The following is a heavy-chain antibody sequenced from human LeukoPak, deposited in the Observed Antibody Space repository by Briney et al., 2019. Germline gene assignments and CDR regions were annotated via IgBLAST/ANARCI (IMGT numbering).Heavy chain of an antibody. CDR1: GGTFSSYA. V-gene: IGHV1-69*13. D-gene: IGHD3-22*01. Sequence: SVKVSCKASGGTFSSYAISWVRQAPGQGLEWMGGIIPIFGTANYAQKFQGRVTITADESTSTAYMELSSLRSEDTAVYYCARGLRYYDSSGYYPVYYYYYGMDVWGQGTTATVSS. CDR3: ARGLRYYDSSGYYPVYYYYYGMDV. J-gene: IGHJ6*02. CDR2: IIPIFGTA.